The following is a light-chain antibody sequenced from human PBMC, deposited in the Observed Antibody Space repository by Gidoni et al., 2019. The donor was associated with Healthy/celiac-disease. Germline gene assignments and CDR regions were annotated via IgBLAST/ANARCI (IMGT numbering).Light chain of an antibody. CDR3: MQALQTPWT. CDR1: QSLLHSNGYKY. J-gene: IGKJ1*01. V-gene: IGKV2-28*01. CDR2: LGS. Sequence: DIVMTQSPLSLPVTPGEQASISCRSIQSLLHSNGYKYLDWYLQKPGQSPQLLIYLGSNRASGVPDRFSGSGSGTDFTLKISRVEAEDVGVYYCMQALQTPWTFGQGTKVEIK.